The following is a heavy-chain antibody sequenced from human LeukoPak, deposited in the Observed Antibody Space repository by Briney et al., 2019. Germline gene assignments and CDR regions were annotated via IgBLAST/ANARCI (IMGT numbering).Heavy chain of an antibody. J-gene: IGHJ5*02. CDR3: ARAKNHRDGYNLVWWFDP. CDR2: INPNSGGT. D-gene: IGHD5-24*01. V-gene: IGHV1-2*02. Sequence: GASVKVSCKASGYTFTGYYMHWVRQAPGQGLEWMGWINPNSGGTNYAQKFQGRVTMTRDTSISTAYMELSRLRSDDTAVYYCARAKNHRDGYNLVWWFDPWGQGTLVTVSS. CDR1: GYTFTGYY.